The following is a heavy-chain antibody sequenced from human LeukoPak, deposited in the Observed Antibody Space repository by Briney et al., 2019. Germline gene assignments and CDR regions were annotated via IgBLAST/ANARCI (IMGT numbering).Heavy chain of an antibody. CDR2: IYYSGST. CDR3: ARGFGWGSALYWYFDL. V-gene: IGHV4-59*01. CDR1: GGSFSGYY. J-gene: IGHJ2*01. D-gene: IGHD7-27*01. Sequence: PSETLSLTCAVYGGSFSGYYWSWIRQPPGKGLEWIGYIYYSGSTNYNPSLKSRVTISVDTSKNQFSLKLSSVTAADTAVYYCARGFGWGSALYWYFDLWGRGTLVTVSS.